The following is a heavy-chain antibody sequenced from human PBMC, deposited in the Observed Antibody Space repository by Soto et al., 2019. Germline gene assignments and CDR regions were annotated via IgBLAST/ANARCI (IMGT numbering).Heavy chain of an antibody. D-gene: IGHD3-22*01. CDR1: GFIFSDYY. CDR2: ISSSDNII. J-gene: IGHJ4*02. Sequence: QVQLVESGGGLVKPGGSLRLSCAASGFIFSDYYMSWIRQAPGKGLEWISYISSSDNIIYYADSVKGRFTISRDNAKNSLYLQMNSLRAEDTAVYYCARGRGYYDSSGYFDYWGQGTLVTVSS. CDR3: ARGRGYYDSSGYFDY. V-gene: IGHV3-11*01.